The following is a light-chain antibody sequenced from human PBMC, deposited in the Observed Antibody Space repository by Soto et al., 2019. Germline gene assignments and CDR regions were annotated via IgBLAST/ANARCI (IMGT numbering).Light chain of an antibody. CDR3: QTWGTGILV. CDR1: SGHSTYA. CDR2: LNSDCSH. V-gene: IGLV4-69*01. Sequence: QLVLTQSPSASASLGASVKLTCTLSSGHSTYAIAWHQQQPGKGPRSLMNLNSDCSHSKGDGIPDRFSGSSSGAERYLTISSLQSEDEADYYCQTWGTGILVFGGGTKLTVL. J-gene: IGLJ2*01.